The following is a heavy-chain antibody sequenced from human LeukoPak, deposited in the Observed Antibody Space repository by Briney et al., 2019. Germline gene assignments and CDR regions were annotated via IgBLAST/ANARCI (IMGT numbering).Heavy chain of an antibody. CDR3: ASINIVGAITFDY. CDR2: IYYSGGT. V-gene: IGHV4-59*01. CDR1: GGSISSYY. D-gene: IGHD1-26*01. Sequence: SETLSLTCTVSGGSISSYYWSWIRQPPGKGLEWIGYIYYSGGTNYNPSLKSRVTISVDTSKNQFSLKLSSVTAADTAVYFCASINIVGAITFDYWGQGTLVTVSS. J-gene: IGHJ4*02.